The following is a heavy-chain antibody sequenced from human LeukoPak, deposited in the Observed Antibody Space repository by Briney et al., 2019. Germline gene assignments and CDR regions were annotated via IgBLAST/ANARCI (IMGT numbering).Heavy chain of an antibody. CDR2: IYYSGST. V-gene: IGHV4-39*07. J-gene: IGHJ6*03. D-gene: IGHD1-26*01. Sequence: PSETLSLTCTVSGGSISSSSYYWGWIRQPPGKGLEWIGSIYYSGSTYYNPSLKSRVTISVDTSKNQFSLKLSSVTAADTAVYYCARQVGAYYYYYYYMDVWGKGTTVTVSS. CDR1: GGSISSSSYY. CDR3: ARQVGAYYYYYYYMDV.